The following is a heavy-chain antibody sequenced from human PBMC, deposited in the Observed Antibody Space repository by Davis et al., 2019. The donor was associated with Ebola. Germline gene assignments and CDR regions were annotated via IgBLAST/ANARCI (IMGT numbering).Heavy chain of an antibody. CDR1: GFTFSDYY. CDR3: ARVYNWGFDF. Sequence: PGGSLRLSCAASGFTFSDYYMSWVRQAPGKGLEWVAYISGGYTYYAESVKGRFTISSDSAKDSLYLHMDSLRDDDTAVYYCARVYNWGFDFWGQGTLVTVSS. D-gene: IGHD1-20*01. V-gene: IGHV3-11*06. CDR2: ISGGYT. J-gene: IGHJ4*02.